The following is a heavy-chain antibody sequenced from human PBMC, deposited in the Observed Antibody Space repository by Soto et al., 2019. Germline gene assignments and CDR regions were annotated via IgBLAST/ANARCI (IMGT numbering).Heavy chain of an antibody. D-gene: IGHD5-18*01. CDR3: ARGGSDTAMVITYMIDY. V-gene: IGHV4-59*01. J-gene: IGHJ4*02. CDR1: GGSIISYY. CDR2: IYYSGST. Sequence: LSLTCTVSGGSIISYYWSWIRQPPGKGLEWIGYIYYSGSTNYNPSLKSRVTISVDTSKNQFSLKLSSVTAADTAVYYCARGGSDTAMVITYMIDYWGQGTLVTVSS.